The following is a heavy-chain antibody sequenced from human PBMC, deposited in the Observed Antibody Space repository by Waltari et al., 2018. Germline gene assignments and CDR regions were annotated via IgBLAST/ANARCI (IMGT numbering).Heavy chain of an antibody. CDR2: IYYSWTT. J-gene: IGHJ6*02. Sequence: QLQLQESGPGLVKPSETLSLTCTVSGGSISSSSYYWGWIRQPPVKGLEWIGSIYYSWTTYCHTSLKSRVTTSVDTSKNHFLLNLSLVPAAYTAVYYCARTRATSAAAGYYYYGMDVWGQGTTVTVSS. D-gene: IGHD6-13*01. CDR1: GGSISSSSYY. V-gene: IGHV4-39*07. CDR3: ARTRATSAAAGYYYYGMDV.